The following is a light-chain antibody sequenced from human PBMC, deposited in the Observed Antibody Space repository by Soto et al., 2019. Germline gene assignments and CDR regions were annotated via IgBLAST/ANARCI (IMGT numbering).Light chain of an antibody. V-gene: IGKV3-20*01. J-gene: IGKJ3*01. CDR2: DAS. CDR3: QQYGSAPFT. CDR1: QSVASSH. Sequence: EILLTQSPATLSVSPGERDTLSCRASQSVASSHLAWYRQKPGQTPRLLIYDASSRATGIPDRISGSGSGTDLTLTISRLEPEDFAVYYCQQYGSAPFTFGPGTKVDNK.